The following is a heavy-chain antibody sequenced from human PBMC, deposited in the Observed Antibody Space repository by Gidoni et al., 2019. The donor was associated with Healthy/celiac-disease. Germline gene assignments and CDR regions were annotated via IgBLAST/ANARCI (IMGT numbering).Heavy chain of an antibody. CDR3: ARGYSGSRDAFDI. Sequence: QVQLVESGGGVVQPGRSLRRSCAASGFTFGSDGMHCVRQAPGKGLEWVSVIWYDGSNKYYADSVKGRFTISRDNSKNTLYLQMNSLRAEDTAVYYCARGYSGSRDAFDIWGQGTMVTVSS. D-gene: IGHD1-26*01. CDR1: GFTFGSDG. J-gene: IGHJ3*02. CDR2: IWYDGSNK. V-gene: IGHV3-33*01.